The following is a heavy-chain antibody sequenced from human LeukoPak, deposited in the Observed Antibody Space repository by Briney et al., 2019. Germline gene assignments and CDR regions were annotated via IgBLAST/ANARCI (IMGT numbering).Heavy chain of an antibody. CDR2: IYYSGST. CDR1: GGSISSSSYY. Sequence: PSETLSLTCTVSGGSISSSSYYWGWIRQPPGEGLEWIGSIYYSGSTYYNPSLKSRVTISVDTSKNQFSLKLSSVTAADTAVYYCARLHYYDSSGYYRFDYWGQGTLVTVSS. J-gene: IGHJ4*02. CDR3: ARLHYYDSSGYYRFDY. V-gene: IGHV4-39*01. D-gene: IGHD3-22*01.